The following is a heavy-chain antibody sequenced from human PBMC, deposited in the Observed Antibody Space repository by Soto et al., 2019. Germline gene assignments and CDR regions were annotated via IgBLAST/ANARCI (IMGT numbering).Heavy chain of an antibody. CDR2: ISAYNGNT. J-gene: IGHJ6*02. Sequence: GASVKVSCKPSGFTLTSYGFTWVRQASGQGLEWMAWISAYNGNTHYAQKVQGRVTVTTDTSTSTVYMELRSLKSDDTAVYYCARHNGPLYVGYYYDMDVWGQGTTVTVSS. CDR3: ARHNGPLYVGYYYDMDV. D-gene: IGHD3-16*01. CDR1: GFTLTSYG. V-gene: IGHV1-18*01.